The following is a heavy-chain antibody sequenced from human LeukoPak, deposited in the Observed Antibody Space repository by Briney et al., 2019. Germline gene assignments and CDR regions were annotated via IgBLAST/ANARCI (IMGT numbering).Heavy chain of an antibody. Sequence: PGGSLRLSCAASGFTFSSYAMSWVRQAPGEGLEWVSAISGSGGSTYYADSVKGRFTISRDNSKNTLYLQMNSLRAEDTAVYYCAKDVTMIVVVLLDYWGQGTLVTVSS. CDR2: ISGSGGST. J-gene: IGHJ4*02. CDR1: GFTFSSYA. CDR3: AKDVTMIVVVLLDY. D-gene: IGHD3-22*01. V-gene: IGHV3-23*01.